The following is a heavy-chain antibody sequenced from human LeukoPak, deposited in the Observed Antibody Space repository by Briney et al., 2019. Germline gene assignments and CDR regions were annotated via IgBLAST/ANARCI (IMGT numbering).Heavy chain of an antibody. CDR1: GFTFSSYW. CDR3: ARGLLGAPYFDY. Sequence: QTGGSLRHSCAASGFTFSSYWMHWVRQAPGKGLVWVSRINSDGSSTSYADSVKGRFTISRDNAKNTLFLQVNSLRAEDTAVYYCARGLLGAPYFDYWGQGTLVTVSS. CDR2: INSDGSST. V-gene: IGHV3-74*01. J-gene: IGHJ4*02. D-gene: IGHD1-26*01.